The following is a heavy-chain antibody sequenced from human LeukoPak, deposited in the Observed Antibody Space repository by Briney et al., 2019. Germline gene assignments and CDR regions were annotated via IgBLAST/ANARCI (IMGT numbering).Heavy chain of an antibody. CDR3: ARGAGDGYNLDY. CDR2: IVVGSGNT. Sequence: SVKVSCKASGFTFTSSAVQWVRQARGQRLEWIGWIVVGSGNTNYAQKFQERVTITRDMSTSTAYMELSSLRSEDTAVYYCARGAGDGYNLDYWGQGTLVTVSS. V-gene: IGHV1-58*01. CDR1: GFTFTSSA. D-gene: IGHD5-24*01. J-gene: IGHJ4*02.